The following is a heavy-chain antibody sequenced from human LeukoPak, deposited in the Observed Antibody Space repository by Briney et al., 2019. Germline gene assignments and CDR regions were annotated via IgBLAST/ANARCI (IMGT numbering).Heavy chain of an antibody. Sequence: SETLSLTCAVYGGSFSGYYWSWIRQPPGKGLEWIGEINHSGSTNYNPSLKSRVTISVDTSKNQFSLKLSSVTAADTAVYYCARGDFGGNTEYYFDYWGQGTLVTVSS. J-gene: IGHJ4*02. D-gene: IGHD4-23*01. V-gene: IGHV4-34*01. CDR1: GGSFSGYY. CDR2: INHSGST. CDR3: ARGDFGGNTEYYFDY.